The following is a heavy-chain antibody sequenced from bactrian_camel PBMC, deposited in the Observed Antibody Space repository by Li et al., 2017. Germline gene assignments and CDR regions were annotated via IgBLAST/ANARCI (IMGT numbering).Heavy chain of an antibody. J-gene: IGHJ4*01. CDR1: GTTIRAYC. CDR2: IDTEGTV. Sequence: HVQLVESGGGAVQAGGSLRLSCAGTGTTIRAYCMSWSRQLPGQEREALATIDTEGTVTYVDSVKGRFTISIDNAKDSLYLQMNSLKTEDSGVYYCATTNSREDGYAVRGQGTQVTVS. CDR3: ATTNSREDGYAV. V-gene: IGHV3S55*01. D-gene: IGHD2*01.